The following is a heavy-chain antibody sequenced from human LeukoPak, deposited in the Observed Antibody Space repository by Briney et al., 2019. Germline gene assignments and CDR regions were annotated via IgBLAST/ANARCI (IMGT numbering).Heavy chain of an antibody. CDR2: ISTGSSFI. Sequence: GGSLRLSCAASGFTFSSFSMNWVRQAPGKGLEWVSSISTGSSFIYYADSVKGRFTISRDIAKNSLYLQMNSLRAEDTAVYYCARTDYYDKSIDYWGQGTLVTVSS. J-gene: IGHJ4*02. D-gene: IGHD3-22*01. V-gene: IGHV3-21*01. CDR1: GFTFSSFS. CDR3: ARTDYYDKSIDY.